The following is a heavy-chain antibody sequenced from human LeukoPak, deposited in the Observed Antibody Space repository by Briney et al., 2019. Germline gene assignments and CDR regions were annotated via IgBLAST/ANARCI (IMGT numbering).Heavy chain of an antibody. V-gene: IGHV1-46*01. CDR3: ATDSYRSEWLRDWGALYY. Sequence: WASVKVSCKASGYTFTSYYMHWVRQAPGQGLEWMGIINPSGGSTSYAQKFQGRVTMTRDTSTSTVYMELSSLRSEDTAVYYCATDSYRSEWLRDWGALYYWGQGTLVTVSS. D-gene: IGHD3-16*01. CDR2: INPSGGST. J-gene: IGHJ4*02. CDR1: GYTFTSYY.